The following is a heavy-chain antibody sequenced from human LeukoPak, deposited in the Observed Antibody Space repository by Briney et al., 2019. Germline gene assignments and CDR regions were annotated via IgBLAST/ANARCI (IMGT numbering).Heavy chain of an antibody. CDR3: AKPSLPYYDILTGYSPPDY. D-gene: IGHD3-9*01. CDR2: ISGSGGST. J-gene: IGHJ4*02. Sequence: GGSLRLSCAASGFTFRRYAMSWVRQAPGKGLEWVSAISGSGGSTYYADSVEGRFTISRDNSKNTLYLQMNSLRAEDTAVYYCAKPSLPYYDILTGYSPPDYWGQGTLVTVSS. CDR1: GFTFRRYA. V-gene: IGHV3-23*01.